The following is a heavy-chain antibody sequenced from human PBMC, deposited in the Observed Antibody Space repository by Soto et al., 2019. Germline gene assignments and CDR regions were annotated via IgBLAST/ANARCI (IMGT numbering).Heavy chain of an antibody. D-gene: IGHD1-26*01. Sequence: SETLSLTCTVSGGSISSYYWSWIRQPPGKGLEWIGYIYYSGSTNYNPSLKSGVTISVDTSKNQFSLKLSSVTAADTAVYYCARGLGGIVGGAWFDPWGQGTLVTVSS. CDR2: IYYSGST. V-gene: IGHV4-59*01. J-gene: IGHJ5*02. CDR1: GGSISSYY. CDR3: ARGLGGIVGGAWFDP.